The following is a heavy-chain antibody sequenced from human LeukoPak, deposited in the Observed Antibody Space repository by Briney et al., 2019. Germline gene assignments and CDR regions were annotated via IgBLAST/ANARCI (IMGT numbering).Heavy chain of an antibody. D-gene: IGHD3-10*01. CDR2: IWYDGSNK. CDR1: GFTFSSYG. Sequence: GGSLRLSCAASGFTFSSYGMHWVRQAPGKGLEWVAVIWYDGSNKYYADSVKGRFTISRDNSKNTLYLQMNSLRAEDTAVYYCAGKVQSSKVRGVIPLPLDYWGQGTLVTVSA. V-gene: IGHV3-33*01. CDR3: AGKVQSSKVRGVIPLPLDY. J-gene: IGHJ4*02.